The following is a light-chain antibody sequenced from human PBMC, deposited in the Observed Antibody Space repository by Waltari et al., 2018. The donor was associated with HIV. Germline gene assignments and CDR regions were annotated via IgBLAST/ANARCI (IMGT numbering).Light chain of an antibody. Sequence: QSALTQPRPVSGSPGQSVTISCTGTSSYVGAYNLLSWYQQYPGKAPKLLIYDVKKRPSGVPDRFYGSKSDNTASLTISGLQAEDEADYYCCSYAGNYIFDFGGGTKLTVL. CDR1: SSYVGAYNL. V-gene: IGLV2-11*01. CDR3: CSYAGNYIFD. CDR2: DVK. J-gene: IGLJ2*01.